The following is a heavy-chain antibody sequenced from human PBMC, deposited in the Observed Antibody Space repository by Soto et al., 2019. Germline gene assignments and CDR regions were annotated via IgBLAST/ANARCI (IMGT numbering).Heavy chain of an antibody. J-gene: IGHJ5*02. V-gene: IGHV4-39*01. CDR1: CGSIISSSYY. CDR3: ARGRNWFDP. CDR2: IYYSGST. Sequence: PSETLSLTCTFSCGSIISSSYYWGWIRQPPGKGLEWIGSIYYSGSTYYNPSLKSRVTISVDTSKNQFSLKLSSVTAADTAVYYCARGRNWFDPWGQGTLVTVSS.